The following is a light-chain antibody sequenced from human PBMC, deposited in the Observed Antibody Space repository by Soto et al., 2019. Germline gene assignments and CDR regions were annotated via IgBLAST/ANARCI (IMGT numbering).Light chain of an antibody. CDR3: QQYRSYFYT. CDR2: DAS. Sequence: DIQMTQSPSPLSASVGDRVTITCRASQSISGWLAWYQQKPGKAPDLLIYDASSLGSGVPSRFSGSGSGTEFTLTISSLQPDDFATYYCQQYRSYFYTFGQGTKLEI. J-gene: IGKJ2*01. CDR1: QSISGW. V-gene: IGKV1-5*01.